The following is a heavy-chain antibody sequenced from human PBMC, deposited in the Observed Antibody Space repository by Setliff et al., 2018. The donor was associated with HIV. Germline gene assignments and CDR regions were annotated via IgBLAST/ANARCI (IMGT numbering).Heavy chain of an antibody. V-gene: IGHV1-69*05. CDR1: GGAFSSYA. CDR3: ARDRHHYDSSGIEL. D-gene: IGHD3-22*01. CDR2: IIPIFGTA. Sequence: GASVKVSCKASGGAFSSYALSWVRQAPGQGLEWMGGIIPIFGTANYAQKFQGRVTITTDESTSTAYMELSSLRSEDTAVYYCARDRHHYDSSGIELWGQGTLVTVSS. J-gene: IGHJ4*02.